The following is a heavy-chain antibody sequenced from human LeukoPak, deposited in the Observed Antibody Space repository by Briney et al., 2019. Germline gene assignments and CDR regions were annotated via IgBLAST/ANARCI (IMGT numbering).Heavy chain of an antibody. CDR1: GGSFSTSISF. J-gene: IGHJ4*02. CDR3: ANNYYDGSGYFF. V-gene: IGHV4-39*01. Sequence: PSETLSLTCGVSGGSFSTSISFWVWIRQPPGKGLEWIGSISDTGTTFHNPSLKSRVTISVDTSKNQFSLSLSSVTAADTAVYYCANNYYDGSGYFFWGQGTLVTVSS. CDR2: ISDTGTT. D-gene: IGHD3-22*01.